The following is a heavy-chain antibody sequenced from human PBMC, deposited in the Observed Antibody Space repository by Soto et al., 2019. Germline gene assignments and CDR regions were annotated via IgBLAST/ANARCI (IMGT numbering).Heavy chain of an antibody. CDR1: GGSISTRSSY. CDR3: ARVNDYGGYRPTYYYYYYMDV. CDR2: IYYSGST. D-gene: IGHD4-17*01. Sequence: PSETLSLTCTVSGGSISTRSSYWGWIRQPPGKGLEWIGYIYYSGSTNYNPSLKSRVTISVDTSKNQFSLKLSSVTAADTAVYYCARVNDYGGYRPTYYYYYYMDVWGKGTTVTVSS. V-gene: IGHV4-61*05. J-gene: IGHJ6*03.